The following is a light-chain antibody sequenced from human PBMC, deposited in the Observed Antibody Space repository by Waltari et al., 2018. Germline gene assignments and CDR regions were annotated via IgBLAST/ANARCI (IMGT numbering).Light chain of an antibody. V-gene: IGKV1-9*01. CDR1: QGISTY. Sequence: DIQLTQSPSFLSASVADRVTITCRASQGISTYFAWYQQKPGKAPKLLIYAASTLQSGVPSRFSGSGSGTEFTLTISSLQPEEFAIYYCQQLNNYLWTFGQGTEVEIK. CDR2: AAS. CDR3: QQLNNYLWT. J-gene: IGKJ1*01.